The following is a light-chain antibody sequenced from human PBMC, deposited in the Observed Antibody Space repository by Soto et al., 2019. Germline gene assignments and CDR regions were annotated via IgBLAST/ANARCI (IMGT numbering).Light chain of an antibody. V-gene: IGLV2-14*03. Sequence: QSVLTQPASVSGSPGQSITISCTGTSSDIGAYDYVSWFQQYSVKAPTLIIYEVRFRPSGVSSRFSGSKSGNTASLTISGIQTEDEADYYCGSYASATLIFGGGTKLTVL. CDR1: SSDIGAYDY. CDR2: EVR. J-gene: IGLJ2*01. CDR3: GSYASATLI.